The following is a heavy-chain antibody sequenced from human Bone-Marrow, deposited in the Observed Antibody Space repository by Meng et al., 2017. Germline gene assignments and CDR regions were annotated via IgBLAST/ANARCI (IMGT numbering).Heavy chain of an antibody. CDR3: ARCIDYDFWSGYHYYYGMDV. D-gene: IGHD3-3*01. Sequence: ASVKVSCKASGYTFTSYDINWVRQAPGQGLEWMGWINTNTGNPTYAQGFTGRLVFSLDTSVSTAYLQISSLKTEDTAVYYCARCIDYDFWSGYHYYYGMDVWGQGTTVTVSS. CDR2: INTNTGNP. J-gene: IGHJ6*02. CDR1: GYTFTSYD. V-gene: IGHV7-4-1*02.